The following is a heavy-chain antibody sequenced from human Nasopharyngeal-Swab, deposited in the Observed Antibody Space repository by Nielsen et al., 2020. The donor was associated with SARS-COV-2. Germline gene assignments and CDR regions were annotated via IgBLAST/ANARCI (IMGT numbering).Heavy chain of an antibody. CDR2: ISVYNGNT. Sequence: ASVKVSCKASGYSFTSYGISWVRQAPGQGLEWMGWISVYNGNTKYAQKLQGRVTMTTDTSTSTAYMELRSLRSDDTAVYYCARVSPPPYYYGSGSNWFDPWGQGTLVTVSP. J-gene: IGHJ5*02. V-gene: IGHV1-18*01. CDR3: ARVSPPPYYYGSGSNWFDP. D-gene: IGHD3-10*01. CDR1: GYSFTSYG.